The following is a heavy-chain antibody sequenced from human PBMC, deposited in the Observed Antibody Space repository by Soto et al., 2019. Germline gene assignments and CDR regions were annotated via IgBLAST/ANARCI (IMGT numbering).Heavy chain of an antibody. D-gene: IGHD2-2*01. CDR3: ARSQGSSTSLEIYYYYYDGMDV. V-gene: IGHV1-69*01. CDR2: IIPIPGTA. CDR1: GGTFSSYA. J-gene: IGHJ6*02. Sequence: QVQLVQSGAEVKKPGSSVKVSCKASGGTFSSYAISWVRQAPGQGLEWMGGIIPIPGTANYAQKLHGRVTITADESTSTAYRELSRLRSEDTTVYYCARSQGSSTSLEIYYYYYDGMDVWGQGTTVTVSS.